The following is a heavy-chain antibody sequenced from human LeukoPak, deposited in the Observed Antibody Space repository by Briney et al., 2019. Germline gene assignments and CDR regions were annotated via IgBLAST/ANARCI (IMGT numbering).Heavy chain of an antibody. J-gene: IGHJ6*03. V-gene: IGHV3-7*01. Sequence: PGGSLRLSCAASEFTFSSYWMSWVRQAPGKGLEWVANIKQDGSEKYYGDSVKGRFTISRDNAKNSLYLQMNSLRAEDTAVYYCARECPLRAKNVARTRQNPTVLYYYYYMDVWGKGTTVTISS. D-gene: IGHD3-10*01. CDR3: ARECPLRAKNVARTRQNPTVLYYYYYMDV. CDR1: EFTFSSYW. CDR2: IKQDGSEK.